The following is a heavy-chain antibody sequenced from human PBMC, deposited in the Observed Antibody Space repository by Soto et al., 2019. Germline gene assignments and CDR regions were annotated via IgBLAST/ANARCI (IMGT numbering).Heavy chain of an antibody. CDR3: ARGYSSYDSSGYSYYFDY. CDR2: IIPIFGTA. CDR1: GGTFSSYA. Sequence: QVQLVQSGAEVKKPGSSVKVSCKASGGTFSSYAISWVRQAPGQGLEWMGGIIPIFGTANYAQKFQGRVTITADESTSTAYMELGSLRSEDTAVYYCARGYSSYDSSGYSYYFDYWGQGTLDTVSS. J-gene: IGHJ4*02. D-gene: IGHD3-22*01. V-gene: IGHV1-69*01.